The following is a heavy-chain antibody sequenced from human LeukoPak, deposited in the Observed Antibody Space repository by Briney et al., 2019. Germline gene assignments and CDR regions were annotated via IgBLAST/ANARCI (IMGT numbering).Heavy chain of an antibody. D-gene: IGHD4-17*01. CDR1: GFTFSTYW. Sequence: GGSLRLSCAASGFTFSTYWMHWVRQAPGKGLVWVSLINNNGRTTSYADSVKGRFTISRDNAKNTLYLQMNSLTAEDTAMYYCARGGSTVTTISTSWGQGTLVTVSS. CDR3: ARGGSTVTTISTS. J-gene: IGHJ5*02. CDR2: INNNGRTT. V-gene: IGHV3-74*01.